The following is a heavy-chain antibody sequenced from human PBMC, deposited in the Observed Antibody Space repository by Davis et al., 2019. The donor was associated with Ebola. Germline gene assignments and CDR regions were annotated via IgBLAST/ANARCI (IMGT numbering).Heavy chain of an antibody. CDR2: ISGSGSST. D-gene: IGHD3-10*01. Sequence: GGSLRLSCAASGFTFRIYAMSWVRQAPGKGLEWVSGISGSGSSTYYADSVKGRFTISRDNSKNTLYLQMNSLRAEDTAVYYCARAGLTMVRGVIIGTYFDYWGQGTLVTVSS. CDR3: ARAGLTMVRGVIIGTYFDY. V-gene: IGHV3-23*01. CDR1: GFTFRIYA. J-gene: IGHJ4*02.